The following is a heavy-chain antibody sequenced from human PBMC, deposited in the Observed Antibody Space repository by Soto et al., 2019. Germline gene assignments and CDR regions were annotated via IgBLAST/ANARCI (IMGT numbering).Heavy chain of an antibody. J-gene: IGHJ6*03. CDR2: MNPNSGNT. Sequence: ASVKVSCKASGYTFTSYGISWVRQATGQGLEWMGWMNPNSGNTGYAQKFQGRVTMTRNTSISTAYMELSSLRSEDTAVYYCARGEGSSGWYLFDYYYYMDVWGKGTTVTVSS. V-gene: IGHV1-8*02. CDR3: ARGEGSSGWYLFDYYYYMDV. D-gene: IGHD6-19*01. CDR1: GYTFTSYG.